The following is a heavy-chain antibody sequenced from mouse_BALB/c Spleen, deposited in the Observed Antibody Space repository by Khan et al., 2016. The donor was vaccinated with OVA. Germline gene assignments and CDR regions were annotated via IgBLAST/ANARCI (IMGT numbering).Heavy chain of an antibody. CDR2: INPYNGGT. D-gene: IGHD4-1*01. Sequence: VQLKQSGPELVKPGASVKMSCKASGYTFTNYVLHWVEQKPGQGLEWIGYINPYNGGTKYNEKFKGKATLASDKSSITANMELSSLTSEDSAVYYCARGNWQSYYFDNWGQGTTLTLSS. CDR3: ARGNWQSYYFDN. V-gene: IGHV1S136*01. CDR1: GYTFTNYV. J-gene: IGHJ2*01.